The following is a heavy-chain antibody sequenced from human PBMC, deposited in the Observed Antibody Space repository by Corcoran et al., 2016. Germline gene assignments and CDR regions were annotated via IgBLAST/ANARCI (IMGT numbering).Heavy chain of an antibody. Sequence: QVQLVQSGAEVKKPGASVKVSCKASGYTFTSYYMHWVRQAPGQGLEWMGIINPSGGSTSYAQKFQGRVTMTRDTSTSTVYMELSSLRSEDTAVYYCAGGSDFWSGYQSYFDYWGQGTLVTVSS. CDR3: AGGSDFWSGYQSYFDY. D-gene: IGHD3-3*01. CDR1: GYTFTSYY. V-gene: IGHV1-46*01. CDR2: INPSGGST. J-gene: IGHJ4*02.